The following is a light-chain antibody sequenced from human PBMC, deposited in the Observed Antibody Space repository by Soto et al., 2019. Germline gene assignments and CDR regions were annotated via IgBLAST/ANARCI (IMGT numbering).Light chain of an antibody. V-gene: IGLV2-11*01. CDR3: CSYAGGYTWV. CDR1: SSDVAY. CDR2: DVT. Sequence: QSALTQPRSVSGSPGQSVTISCTGTSSDVAYVSWYQHHPGKDPKLLIYDVTKRPSGVPDRFSVSKSDNTASLTISGLQADDEADYYCCSYAGGYTWVFAGGTKLTVL. J-gene: IGLJ3*02.